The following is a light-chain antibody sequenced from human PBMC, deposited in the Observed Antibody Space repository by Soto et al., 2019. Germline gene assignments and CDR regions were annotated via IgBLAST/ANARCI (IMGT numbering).Light chain of an antibody. CDR2: AAS. J-gene: IGKJ5*01. CDR1: QSVSSY. V-gene: IGKV3-11*01. CDR3: QQRSNWPIT. Sequence: EIVLTQSPATLSLSLGERATISCRASQSVSSYLAWYQQKPGHAPRLLIYAASNRATGIPARFSGSGSGTDFTLTISSLEPEDFAVYYCQQRSNWPITFGQGTRLEIK.